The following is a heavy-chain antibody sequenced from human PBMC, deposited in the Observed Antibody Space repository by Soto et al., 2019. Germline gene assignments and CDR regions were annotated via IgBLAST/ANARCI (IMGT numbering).Heavy chain of an antibody. J-gene: IGHJ2*01. CDR3: ARAFSYTVTKDYWYFDL. CDR2: IYSGGST. CDR1: GFTVSSNY. D-gene: IGHD4-17*01. Sequence: GGSLRLSCAASGFTVSSNYMSWVRQAPGKGLEWVSVIYSGGSTYYADSVKGRFTISRHNSKNTLYLQMNSLRAEDTAVYYCARAFSYTVTKDYWYFDLWSRGTLVTVSS. V-gene: IGHV3-53*04.